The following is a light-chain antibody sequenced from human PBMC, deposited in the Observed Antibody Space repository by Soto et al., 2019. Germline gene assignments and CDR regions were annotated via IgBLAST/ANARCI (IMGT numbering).Light chain of an antibody. Sequence: EILMTQSPATLSVSPGETATLSCRASQSVSTKLAWYQQKPGQAPRLLINGASTRATGVPSRFSGSGSGTDFTLTNSSLQPEDFATYYCLQDYNFPLTFGGGTKVDI. V-gene: IGKV3-15*01. CDR3: LQDYNFPLT. CDR2: GAS. J-gene: IGKJ4*01. CDR1: QSVSTK.